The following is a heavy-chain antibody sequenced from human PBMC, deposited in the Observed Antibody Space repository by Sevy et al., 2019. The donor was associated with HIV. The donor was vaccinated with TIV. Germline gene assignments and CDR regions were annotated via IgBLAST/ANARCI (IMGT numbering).Heavy chain of an antibody. CDR2: IISSSRYI. Sequence: GGSLRLSCAASVFTFSSYSMNWVRQAPGKGLEWVSSIISSSRYIYYPDSVRDRFTISRDNAKNSLYLQMNSLRAEDTAVYYCASAGVVIEKDAFDFWGQGTMVTVSS. J-gene: IGHJ3*01. CDR1: VFTFSSYS. V-gene: IGHV3-21*01. D-gene: IGHD3-3*01. CDR3: ASAGVVIEKDAFDF.